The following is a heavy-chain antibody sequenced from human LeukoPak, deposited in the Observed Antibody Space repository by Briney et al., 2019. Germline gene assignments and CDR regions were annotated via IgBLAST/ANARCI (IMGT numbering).Heavy chain of an antibody. Sequence: SGGSLRLSCGASGFTLENYAMSWVRQAPGKGLEWVSAISGSGGSTYYADSVKGRFTISRDNSKNTLYLQMNSLRAEDTAVYYCAKVDTAMVQDYWGQGTLVTVSS. CDR3: AKVDTAMVQDY. J-gene: IGHJ4*02. CDR2: ISGSGGST. V-gene: IGHV3-23*01. D-gene: IGHD5-18*01. CDR1: GFTLENYA.